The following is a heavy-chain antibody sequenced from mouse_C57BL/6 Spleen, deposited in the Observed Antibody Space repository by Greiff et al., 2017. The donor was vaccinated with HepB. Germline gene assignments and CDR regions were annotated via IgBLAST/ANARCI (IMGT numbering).Heavy chain of an antibody. J-gene: IGHJ2*01. CDR1: GFSLTSYG. Sequence: VQRVESGPGLVAPSQSLSITCTVSGFSLTSYGVHWVRQPPGKGLEWLGVIWAGGSTNYNSALMSRLSISKDNSKSQVFLTRNSLQTDETAMYYCARLEDIWGQGTTLTVSS. V-gene: IGHV2-9*02. D-gene: IGHD1-3*01. CDR2: IWAGGST. CDR3: ARLEDI.